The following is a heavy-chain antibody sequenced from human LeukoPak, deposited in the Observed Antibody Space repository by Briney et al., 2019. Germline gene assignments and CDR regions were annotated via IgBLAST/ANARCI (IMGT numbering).Heavy chain of an antibody. CDR3: ARDPDYYGSGSGGY. D-gene: IGHD3-10*01. CDR2: IYSGGTT. Sequence: PGGSPRLSCAASGFTVSGNLMSWVRQAPGKGLGWVSVIYSGGTTSYADSVKGRFTISRDNSKNTLYLQMNSLRAEDTAVYYCARDPDYYGSGSGGYWGQGTLVTVSS. V-gene: IGHV3-66*01. CDR1: GFTVSGNL. J-gene: IGHJ4*02.